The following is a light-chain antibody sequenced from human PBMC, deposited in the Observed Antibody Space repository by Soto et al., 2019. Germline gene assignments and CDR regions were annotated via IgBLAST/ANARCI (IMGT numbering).Light chain of an antibody. CDR1: RSNIGAHYD. Sequence: QSVLTQPPSVFGAPGQRVTISCTGSRSNIGAHYDVHWYQQFPGTAPKLLIYVNNNRPSGVPDRFSGSKSGASASLAITGLQAEDEADYYCQSYDIGLSGLVFGGGTKLTVL. V-gene: IGLV1-40*01. J-gene: IGLJ2*01. CDR3: QSYDIGLSGLV. CDR2: VNN.